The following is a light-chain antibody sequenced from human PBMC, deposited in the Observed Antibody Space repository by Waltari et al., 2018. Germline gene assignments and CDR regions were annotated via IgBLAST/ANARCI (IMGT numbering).Light chain of an antibody. CDR3: MIWRSGASE. V-gene: IGLV5-45*03. Sequence: QAVLTQPSSLSASPGSSASLTCTLRSGAHVAHHRIYLSQQKQGSPPQYLLRYKSDSDKQQGSGVPSRFSGSKDASANAGILLIAGLHSEDEAVYYCMIWRSGASEFGGGTKLTVL. J-gene: IGLJ2*01. CDR2: YKSDSDK. CDR1: SGAHVAHHR.